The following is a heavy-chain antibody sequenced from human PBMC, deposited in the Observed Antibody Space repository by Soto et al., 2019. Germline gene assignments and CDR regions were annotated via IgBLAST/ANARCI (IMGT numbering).Heavy chain of an antibody. Sequence: QLGGSLRLSCASSGFTFSSYAMHWVRQAPGKGLEWVAVISYDGSNKYYADSVKGRFTISRDTSKNTLFLQMNSLRAEDTAVYYCARGGVRGILDDAFDIWGQGTMVTVSS. CDR2: ISYDGSNK. J-gene: IGHJ3*02. CDR3: ARGGVRGILDDAFDI. D-gene: IGHD3-10*01. CDR1: GFTFSSYA. V-gene: IGHV3-30*04.